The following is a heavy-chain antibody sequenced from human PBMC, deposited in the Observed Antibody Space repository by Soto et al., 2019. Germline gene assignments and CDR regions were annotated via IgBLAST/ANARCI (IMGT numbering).Heavy chain of an antibody. D-gene: IGHD5-12*01. V-gene: IGHV4-4*07. Sequence: ETLSLTCTVSGGSISGHSWIWIRQPAGKGLEWIGHIYPSGSTSYNPSLRSRVTMSLDTSSNQIFLNLTSVTAADTAVFYCVRGRSYSVYDFWGPGTLVTVSS. J-gene: IGHJ4*02. CDR1: GGSISGHS. CDR2: IYPSGST. CDR3: VRGRSYSVYDF.